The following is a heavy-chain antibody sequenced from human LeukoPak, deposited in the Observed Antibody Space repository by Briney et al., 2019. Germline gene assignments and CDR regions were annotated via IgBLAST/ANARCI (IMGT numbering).Heavy chain of an antibody. D-gene: IGHD1-26*01. V-gene: IGHV1-18*01. CDR3: ARHSSGRYWGYFDY. J-gene: IGHJ4*02. CDR2: ITAYNGNT. CDR1: GYTFTSYG. Sequence: GASVKVSCKASGYTFTSYGISWVRQAPGQGLEWMGWITAYNGNTNYGRKLQGRVTMTTDTSTSTAYMELRSLRSDDTAGYYCARHSSGRYWGYFDYWGQGTLVTVSS.